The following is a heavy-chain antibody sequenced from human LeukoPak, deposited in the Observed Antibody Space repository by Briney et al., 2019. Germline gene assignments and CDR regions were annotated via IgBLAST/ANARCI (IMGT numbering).Heavy chain of an antibody. CDR2: MHPNTGDT. V-gene: IGHV1-2*02. Sequence: ASVKVSCKTSGYTFTDEYIHWVRQAPGHGLECMGWMHPNTGDTVYVQKFQGRVSFTKDTSISTAYMELHRLRSEDTAVYYCVRHLTDPTSGDYWGQGTLVTVSS. CDR3: VRHLTDPTSGDY. J-gene: IGHJ4*02. CDR1: GYTFTDEY. D-gene: IGHD1-14*01.